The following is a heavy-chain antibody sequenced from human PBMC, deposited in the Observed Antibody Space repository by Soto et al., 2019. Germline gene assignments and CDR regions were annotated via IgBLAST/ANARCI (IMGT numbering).Heavy chain of an antibody. CDR2: ISGSGGST. D-gene: IGHD3-10*01. Sequence: EVQLLESGGGLVQPGGSLRLSCAASGFTFSSYAMSWVRQAPGKGLEWVSAISGSGGSTYYADSVKGRFTISRDNSKNTLYLQMNSLRAEDTAVYYCAKGGEGSGSSGGYYYYGMDVWGQGTTVTVSS. J-gene: IGHJ6*02. CDR3: AKGGEGSGSSGGYYYYGMDV. CDR1: GFTFSSYA. V-gene: IGHV3-23*01.